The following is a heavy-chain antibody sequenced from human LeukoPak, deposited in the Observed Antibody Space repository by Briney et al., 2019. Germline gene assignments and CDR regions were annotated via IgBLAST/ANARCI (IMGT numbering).Heavy chain of an antibody. D-gene: IGHD3-3*01. Sequence: PSDTLSLICTVSCGPHSSYYWIWMRQPPAKGLEWSGYIYYSGSTNYNPSLKSRVTMSVDTSKNQFSLKLSSVTAADTAVYYCARGKHYYCWGGYDYFDYWGQGTLVTVSS. CDR1: CGPHSSYY. CDR2: IYYSGST. V-gene: IGHV4-59*12. CDR3: ARGKHYYCWGGYDYFDY. J-gene: IGHJ4*02.